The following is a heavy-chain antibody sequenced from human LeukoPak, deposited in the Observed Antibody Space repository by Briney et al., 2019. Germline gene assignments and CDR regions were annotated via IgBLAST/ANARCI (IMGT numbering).Heavy chain of an antibody. CDR2: ISSSSSYI. J-gene: IGHJ4*02. Sequence: GGSLRLSCAASGFTFSSYSMNWVRQAPGKGLEWVSSISSSSSYIYYADSVKGRFTISRDNAKNSLYLQMNSLRAEDTAVYYCARDLREDSSGYYFDYWGQGTLVTVSS. D-gene: IGHD3-22*01. V-gene: IGHV3-21*01. CDR1: GFTFSSYS. CDR3: ARDLREDSSGYYFDY.